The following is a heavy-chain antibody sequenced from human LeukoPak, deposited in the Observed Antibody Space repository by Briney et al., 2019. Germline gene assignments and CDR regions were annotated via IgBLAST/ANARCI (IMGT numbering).Heavy chain of an antibody. D-gene: IGHD2-21*02. CDR3: ARDGCGGDCYLADY. V-gene: IGHV3-33*01. Sequence: PGRSLRLSCAASGFIFSSYGMHWVRQAPGKGLEWVAVIWFDGSKKYYADSVKGRITITRDDSKNTPYLQMNSLRAEDTAVYYCARDGCGGDCYLADYWGQGTLVTVSS. CDR1: GFIFSSYG. J-gene: IGHJ4*02. CDR2: IWFDGSKK.